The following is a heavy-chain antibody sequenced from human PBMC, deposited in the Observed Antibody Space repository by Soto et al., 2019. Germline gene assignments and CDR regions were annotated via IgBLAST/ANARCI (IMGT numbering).Heavy chain of an antibody. CDR1: GGTFSSYA. J-gene: IGHJ6*02. CDR2: IIPIFGTA. Sequence: SVKVSCKASGGTFSSYAISWVRQAPGQGLEWMGGIIPIFGTANYAQKFQGRVTITADESTSTAYMELSSLRSEDTAVYYCSYLMTTVTTKAGMDVWGQGTTVTVSS. D-gene: IGHD4-17*01. CDR3: SYLMTTVTTKAGMDV. V-gene: IGHV1-69*13.